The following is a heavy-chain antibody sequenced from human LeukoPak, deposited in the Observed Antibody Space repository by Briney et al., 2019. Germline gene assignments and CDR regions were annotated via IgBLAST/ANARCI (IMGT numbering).Heavy chain of an antibody. CDR1: GFPFSTYW. Sequence: GGSLRLSCSASGFASGFPFSTYWMHWVRQAPGKGLVWVSRINSDGSSTSYADSVKGRFTISRDNAKNSLYLQMNSLRAEDTAVYYCATYSSLNRREFQYWGQGTLLTVSS. CDR3: ATYSSLNRREFQY. CDR2: INSDGSST. D-gene: IGHD3-22*01. V-gene: IGHV3-74*01. J-gene: IGHJ1*01.